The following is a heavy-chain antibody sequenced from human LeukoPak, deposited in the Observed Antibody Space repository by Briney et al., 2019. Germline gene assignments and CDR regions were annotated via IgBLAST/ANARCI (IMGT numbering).Heavy chain of an antibody. CDR3: ARVGGGVDY. CDR1: GFTFSSYA. Sequence: GGSLRLSCAASGFTFSSYAMHWVRQAPGKGLEWVAVISYDGSNKYYADSVKGRFTISRDNSKNTLYLQMNSLRAEDAAVYYWARVGGGVDYGGRGPRAPVPS. V-gene: IGHV3-30-3*01. CDR2: ISYDGSNK. J-gene: IGHJ4*02. D-gene: IGHD2-15*01.